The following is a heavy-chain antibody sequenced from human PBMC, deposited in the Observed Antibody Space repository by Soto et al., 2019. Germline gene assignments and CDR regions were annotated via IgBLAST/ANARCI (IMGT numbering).Heavy chain of an antibody. CDR2: ISGSGSTI. J-gene: IGHJ4*02. D-gene: IGHD3-22*01. Sequence: GWRLRSCSVSGFTFIIYAVCWGRQAPGKGPEWISSISGSGSTIYYADSVKGRFTISRDNSKNTLYLQMSSLRAEDTAVYYCAKVFYYYDSSGYYYFDYWGQGTLVTVSS. CDR1: GFTFIIYA. CDR3: AKVFYYYDSSGYYYFDY. V-gene: IGHV3-23*01.